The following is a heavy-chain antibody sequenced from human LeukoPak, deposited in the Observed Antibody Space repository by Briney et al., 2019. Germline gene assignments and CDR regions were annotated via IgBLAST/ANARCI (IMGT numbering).Heavy chain of an antibody. CDR3: ARSSGRSPNRDYMDV. D-gene: IGHD1-14*01. CDR2: INPNSGGT. CDR1: GYTFTGYY. Sequence: ASVKVSCKASGYTFTGYYMHWVRQAPGQGLEWMGWINPNSGGTNYAQKFQGRVTVTRDTSTSTVYMELSSLRSEDTAVYYCARSSGRSPNRDYMDVWGKGTTVTVSS. J-gene: IGHJ6*03. V-gene: IGHV1-2*02.